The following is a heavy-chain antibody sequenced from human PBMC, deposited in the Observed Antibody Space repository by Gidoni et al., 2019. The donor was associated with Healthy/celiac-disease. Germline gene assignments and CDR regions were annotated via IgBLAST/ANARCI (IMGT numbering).Heavy chain of an antibody. D-gene: IGHD4-4*01. CDR3: ARRTYSIAGGDFDY. J-gene: IGHJ4*02. Sequence: QLQLQESGPGLVKPSETLSLTCTVSGGSISSSSYYWGWIRQPPGKGLEWIGSIYYSGSTYYNPSLKSRVTISVDTSKNQFSLKLSSVTAADTAVYYCARRTYSIAGGDFDYWGQGTLVTVSS. CDR2: IYYSGST. CDR1: GGSISSSSYY. V-gene: IGHV4-39*01.